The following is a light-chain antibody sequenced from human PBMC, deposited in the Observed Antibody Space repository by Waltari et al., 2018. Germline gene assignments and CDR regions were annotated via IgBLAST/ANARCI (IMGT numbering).Light chain of an antibody. Sequence: DGVMTQSPLSLPVTLGQPASISCMARHSLVYSDGNTYLNWFHQRPGQSPRRLIYKVSNRDSGVPDRFSGSGAVTDFTLRISRVEAEDVGLYFCFQGTHWPPYTFGQGTKLEIK. V-gene: IGKV2-30*01. J-gene: IGKJ2*01. CDR3: FQGTHWPPYT. CDR1: HSLVYSDGNTY. CDR2: KVS.